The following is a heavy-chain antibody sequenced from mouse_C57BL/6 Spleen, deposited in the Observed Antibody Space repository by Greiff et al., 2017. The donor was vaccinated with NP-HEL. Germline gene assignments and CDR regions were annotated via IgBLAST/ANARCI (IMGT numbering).Heavy chain of an antibody. Sequence: VQLQQSGPELVKPGASVKISCKASGYAFSSSWMNWVKQRPGKGLEWIGRIYPGDGDTNYNGKFKGKATLTADKSSSTAYMQLSSLTSEDSAVYFCARFSYDGYPMDYWGQGTSVTVSS. CDR3: ARFSYDGYPMDY. CDR1: GYAFSSSW. V-gene: IGHV1-82*01. J-gene: IGHJ4*01. D-gene: IGHD2-3*01. CDR2: IYPGDGDT.